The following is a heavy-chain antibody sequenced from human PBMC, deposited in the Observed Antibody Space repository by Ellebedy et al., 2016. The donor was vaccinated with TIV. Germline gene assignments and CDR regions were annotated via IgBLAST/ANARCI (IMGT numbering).Heavy chain of an antibody. Sequence: GSLRLSXTVSGDSISSSSDYWVWIRQPPGKGPEWIGTISNRDRTDYNPSLKSRVFILVDASKNQFFLKLTSVTAADTAVYYCATFNQYPTYLGVWGKGTTVIVSS. CDR2: ISNRDRT. D-gene: IGHD1-14*01. CDR1: GDSISSSSDY. V-gene: IGHV4-39*01. J-gene: IGHJ6*03. CDR3: ATFNQYPTYLGV.